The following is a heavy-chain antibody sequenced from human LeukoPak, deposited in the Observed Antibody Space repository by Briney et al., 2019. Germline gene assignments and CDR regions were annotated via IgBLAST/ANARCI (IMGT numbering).Heavy chain of an antibody. CDR2: IYPGDSDT. D-gene: IGHD3-22*01. Sequence: GESLKISCKGSGYSFTSYWIGWVRQMPGKGLEWMAIIYPGDSDTRYSPSFQGQVTISADKSISTAYLQWSSLKASDTAMYYCARRERYYDSSGYYYDWFDPWGQGTLVTVSS. V-gene: IGHV5-51*01. CDR3: ARRERYYDSSGYYYDWFDP. J-gene: IGHJ5*02. CDR1: GYSFTSYW.